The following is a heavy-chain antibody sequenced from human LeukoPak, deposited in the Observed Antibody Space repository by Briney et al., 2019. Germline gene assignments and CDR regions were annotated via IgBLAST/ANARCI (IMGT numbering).Heavy chain of an antibody. Sequence: ASVKVSCKASGYTFTGYYMHWVRQAPGQGLEWKGWINPNSGGTNYAQKFQGRVTMTRDTSISTAYMELSRLRSDDTAVYYCARGTGERETYFDYWGQGTLVTVSS. V-gene: IGHV1-2*02. CDR3: ARGTGERETYFDY. J-gene: IGHJ4*02. CDR1: GYTFTGYY. CDR2: INPNSGGT. D-gene: IGHD1-1*01.